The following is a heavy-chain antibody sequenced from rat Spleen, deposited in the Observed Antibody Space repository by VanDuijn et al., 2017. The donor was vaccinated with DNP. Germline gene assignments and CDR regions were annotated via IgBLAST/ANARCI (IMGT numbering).Heavy chain of an antibody. CDR3: ASYYYDGYYAMDA. J-gene: IGHJ4*01. CDR1: GYSITSFCS. Sequence: EVHLQESGPGLVEPSQSLSLTCSVTGYSITSFCSWTWIRKFPGNKMEWIGNIRYSGSTSYNPSLKSRLSITRDTSKNQFFLQLNSVTTEDTATYYCASYYYDGYYAMDAWGQGTSVTVSS. V-gene: IGHV3-1*01. CDR2: IRYSGST. D-gene: IGHD1-12*02.